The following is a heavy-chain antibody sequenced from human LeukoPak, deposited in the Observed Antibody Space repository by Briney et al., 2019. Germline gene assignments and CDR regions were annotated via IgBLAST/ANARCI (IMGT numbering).Heavy chain of an antibody. J-gene: IGHJ4*02. D-gene: IGHD6-19*01. CDR2: IIEGGDVK. CDR1: GFTFSAYW. CDR3: ARVGKNGWDFDQ. V-gene: IGHV3-7*01. Sequence: GGSLRLSCAASGFTFSAYWMTWVRQAPGKGLAWVANIIEGGDVKYYVDSVKGRFTISRDNTKNSLYLQMTSLRADDTAVYYCARVGKNGWDFDQWGQGTLVTVSS.